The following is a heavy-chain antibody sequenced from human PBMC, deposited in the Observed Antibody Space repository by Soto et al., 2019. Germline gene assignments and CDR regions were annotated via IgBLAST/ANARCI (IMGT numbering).Heavy chain of an antibody. CDR2: MSYDGSNK. CDR1: GFTFSSYA. J-gene: IGHJ4*02. CDR3: ERDGGAY. Sequence: QVQLVESGGGVVQPGRSLRLSCAASGFTFSSYAMHWVRRAPGKGLEWMAVMSYDGSNKYYADSVKGRFTISRDNSKNMLYLQMNSLRPEVAALYYCERDGGAYWGQGTLVIVSS. V-gene: IGHV3-30-3*01. D-gene: IGHD3-16*01.